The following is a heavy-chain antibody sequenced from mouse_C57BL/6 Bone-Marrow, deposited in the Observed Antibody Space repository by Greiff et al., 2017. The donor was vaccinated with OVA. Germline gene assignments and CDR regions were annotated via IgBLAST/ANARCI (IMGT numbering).Heavy chain of an antibody. D-gene: IGHD2-2*01. CDR2: INPSNGGT. J-gene: IGHJ4*01. Sequence: VQLQQPGTELVKPGASVKLSCKASGYTFTSYWMHWVKQRPGQGLEWIGNINPSNGGTTYNEKFKSKATLTVDKSSSTAYMQLSSLTSEDSAVYYCARRGNLYGYEKCAMDYWGQGTSVTVSS. CDR1: GYTFTSYW. CDR3: ARRGNLYGYEKCAMDY. V-gene: IGHV1-53*01.